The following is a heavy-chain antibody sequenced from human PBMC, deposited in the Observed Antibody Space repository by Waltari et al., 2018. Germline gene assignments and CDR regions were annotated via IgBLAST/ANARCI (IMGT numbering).Heavy chain of an antibody. D-gene: IGHD3-10*01. J-gene: IGHJ4*02. V-gene: IGHV3-9*01. CDR3: AKDGGILWFGEVNYFFEN. Sequence: EVQLVESGGGLVQPGRSLRLSCAASGFTFDDYAMHWVRQAPGKGLEWVSGINWNRGTIGYADSVKGRFTISRDSAKNSLFLQMNSLRAEDTALYFCAKDGGILWFGEVNYFFENWGQGTLVTVSS. CDR1: GFTFDDYA. CDR2: INWNRGTI.